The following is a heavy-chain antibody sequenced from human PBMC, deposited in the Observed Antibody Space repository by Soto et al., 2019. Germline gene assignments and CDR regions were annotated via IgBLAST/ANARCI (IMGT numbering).Heavy chain of an antibody. V-gene: IGHV4-30-4*01. D-gene: IGHD3-22*01. CDR3: ARDLDGLHDDTSGPFPRPG. Sequence: PSETLSLTCTVSGGSISSDDYYWSWIRQAPGGGLEWIGYIHSSGSIYYNPSLKSRATMSIDTAGNQFSLKVSSVTVADTAVYYCARDLDGLHDDTSGPFPRPGWGQGTLVTVSS. CDR1: GGSISSDDYY. J-gene: IGHJ1*01. CDR2: IHSSGSI.